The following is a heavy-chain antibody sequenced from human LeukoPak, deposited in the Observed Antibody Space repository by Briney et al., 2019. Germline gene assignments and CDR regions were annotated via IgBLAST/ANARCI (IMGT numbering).Heavy chain of an antibody. CDR1: VYTFTIYD. Sequence: GASVTVSFKSSVYTFTIYDINWVRQAPGQGMEWMGWMNPNSGNRGYAQTFQGRVTMTSNTSISTAYMEMNSLTSEDTAVYYCARSKVGATTLPIDSWGQGTLVIVSS. D-gene: IGHD1-26*01. CDR2: MNPNSGNR. V-gene: IGHV1-8*01. CDR3: ARSKVGATTLPIDS. J-gene: IGHJ4*02.